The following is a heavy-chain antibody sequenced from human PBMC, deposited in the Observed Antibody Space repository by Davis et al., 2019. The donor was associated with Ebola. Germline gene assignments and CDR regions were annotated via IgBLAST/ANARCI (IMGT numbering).Heavy chain of an antibody. V-gene: IGHV3-73*01. Sequence: GESLKLSCAASGFTFSGSAMHWVRQASGTGLEWVGRIRSKANSYATAYAVSVKGRFTISSDDSKNTSYLQMNSLKTEDTAVYYCTSSDSSLPWGKGTTVTVSS. CDR1: GFTFSGSA. J-gene: IGHJ6*04. CDR2: IRSKANSYAT. CDR3: TSSDSSLP. D-gene: IGHD6-6*01.